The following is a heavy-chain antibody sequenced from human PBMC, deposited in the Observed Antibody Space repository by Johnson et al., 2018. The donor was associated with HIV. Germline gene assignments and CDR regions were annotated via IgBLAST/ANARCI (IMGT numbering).Heavy chain of an antibody. V-gene: IGHV3-13*01. Sequence: VQLVESGGGLVQPGGSLRLSCPASGFTFSSSDMHWVRQATGKGLEWVSEIDTVGDTYYPASVKGRFTTSRENAKNSFDLQMNSLTAGDTAVYYCSRRSTRSDGFDLWGQGTMVIVSS. CDR1: GFTFSSSD. J-gene: IGHJ3*01. CDR3: SRRSTRSDGFDL. D-gene: IGHD2-2*01. CDR2: IDTVGDT.